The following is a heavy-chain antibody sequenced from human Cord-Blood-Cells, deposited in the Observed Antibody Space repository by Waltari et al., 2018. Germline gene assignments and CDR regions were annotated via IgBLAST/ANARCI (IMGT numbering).Heavy chain of an antibody. Sequence: QVQLVQSGAEVKKPGASVKVSCKASGYTFTGYYMHWVRQAPGQGLEWMGRINPNSGGTNYAQKVQGRVTMTRDTSISTAYMELSRLRSDDTAVYYCARDGWEYQLLPLGYWGQGTLVTVSS. CDR3: ARDGWEYQLLPLGY. J-gene: IGHJ4*02. V-gene: IGHV1-2*06. CDR1: GYTFTGYY. D-gene: IGHD2-2*01. CDR2: INPNSGGT.